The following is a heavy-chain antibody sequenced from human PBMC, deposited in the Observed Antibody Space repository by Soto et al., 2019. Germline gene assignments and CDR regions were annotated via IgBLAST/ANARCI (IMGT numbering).Heavy chain of an antibody. CDR1: GDTFTDYY. D-gene: IGHD2-21*02. V-gene: IGHV1-46*01. J-gene: IGHJ4*02. CDR2: VNPSGGHT. Sequence: QVQLVQSGAEVKKPGASVKVSCKASGDTFTDYYIHWVRQAPGQGLEWMGTVNPSGGHTTYAQHFLGRRTMTRDTSTGTLYRELTSLTAEDTAIYYCARGGHVVVVTAALDYWGQGTLVTVSS. CDR3: ARGGHVVVVTAALDY.